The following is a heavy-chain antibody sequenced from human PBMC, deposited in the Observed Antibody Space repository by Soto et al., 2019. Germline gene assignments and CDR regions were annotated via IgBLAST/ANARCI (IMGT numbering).Heavy chain of an antibody. CDR3: ARLAAGSSGWTGGGGYYYGMDV. V-gene: IGHV5-51*01. J-gene: IGHJ6*02. CDR1: GYSFTSYC. D-gene: IGHD6-19*01. Sequence: PRASLKISCKGSGYSFTSYCIGWVRQMPGKGLGWMGIIYPGDYDTRYSPSFQGQVTISADKSISTAYLQWSSLKASDTGMYYCARLAAGSSGWTGGGGYYYGMDVWGQGTTVTVSS. CDR2: IYPGDYDT.